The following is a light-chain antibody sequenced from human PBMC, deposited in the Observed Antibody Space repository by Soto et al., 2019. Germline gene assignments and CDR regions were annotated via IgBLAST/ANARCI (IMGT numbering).Light chain of an antibody. Sequence: QSVLTQPPSVSGAPGQRVTISCTGSSSKIGAGYVVHWYQQHPGKAPKLMIYDVTNRPSGVSNRFSGSKSGNTASLTISGLQAEDEADYYCSSYASGGTYVFGTGTKVTVL. CDR3: SSYASGGTYV. CDR2: DVT. CDR1: SSKIGAGYV. V-gene: IGLV1-40*01. J-gene: IGLJ1*01.